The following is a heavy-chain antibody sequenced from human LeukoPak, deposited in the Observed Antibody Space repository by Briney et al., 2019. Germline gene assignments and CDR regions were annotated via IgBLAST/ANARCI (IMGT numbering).Heavy chain of an antibody. CDR1: GFTFSSYA. CDR2: ISGSGGTT. D-gene: IGHD6-19*01. J-gene: IGHJ4*02. V-gene: IGHV3-23*01. Sequence: PGGSLRLSCAASGFTFSSYAMSWVRQAPGKGLEWVSAISGSGGTTYYTDSVKGRFTISRDNSKNTLYLQMNGLIAEDTAVYYCAKGNVRRIAVAGTPFDYWGQGTLATVSS. CDR3: AKGNVRRIAVAGTPFDY.